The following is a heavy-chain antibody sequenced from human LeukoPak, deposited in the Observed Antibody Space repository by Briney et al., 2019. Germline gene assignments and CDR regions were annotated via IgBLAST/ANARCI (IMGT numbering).Heavy chain of an antibody. CDR3: ARLSYDSGTHYTCYEY. CDR1: GFTFSSYG. J-gene: IGHJ4*02. Sequence: PGGSLRLSCAASGFTFSSYGMHWVRQAPGKGLEWVAVISYDGSNKYYADSVKGRFTISRDNAKNSVYLQMNSLRADDTAVYYCARLSYDSGTHYTCYEYWGQGTLVTVSS. D-gene: IGHD3-10*01. V-gene: IGHV3-30*03. CDR2: ISYDGSNK.